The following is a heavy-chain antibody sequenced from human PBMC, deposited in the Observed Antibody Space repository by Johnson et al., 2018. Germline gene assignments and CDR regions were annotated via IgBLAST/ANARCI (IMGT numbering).Heavy chain of an antibody. J-gene: IGHJ3*02. Sequence: EVQLVETGGGLVQPGGSLRLSCAASGFTFSSYWMHWVRQAPGKGLVWVSRINSDGSSTSYADSVKGRFTISRDNAKNTLYLQMNSLRAEDTALYYCAKDTNKYYDSSGYYETGAFDIWGQGTMVTVSS. CDR3: AKDTNKYYDSSGYYETGAFDI. CDR2: INSDGSST. D-gene: IGHD3-22*01. V-gene: IGHV3-74*01. CDR1: GFTFSSYW.